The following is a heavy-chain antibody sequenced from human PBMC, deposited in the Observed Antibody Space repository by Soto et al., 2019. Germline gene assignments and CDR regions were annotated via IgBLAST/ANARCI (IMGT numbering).Heavy chain of an antibody. Sequence: QVQLVQSGAEVKMPGASAKVSCKASGYSFANHAIHWVRQAPGQRLEWLGVINGGNENTQFSQKFQGRVSFTRDTSANTASVELSGLRPEDTAVYYCARGDHSGSWRIDYWGQGTLVTVSS. CDR3: ARGDHSGSWRIDY. D-gene: IGHD3-10*01. V-gene: IGHV1-3*01. J-gene: IGHJ4*02. CDR2: INGGNENT. CDR1: GYSFANHA.